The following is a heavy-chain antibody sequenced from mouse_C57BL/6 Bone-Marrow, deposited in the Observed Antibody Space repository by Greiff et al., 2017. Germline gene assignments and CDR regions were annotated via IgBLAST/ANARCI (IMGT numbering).Heavy chain of an antibody. CDR3: AREGLLSMDY. D-gene: IGHD2-10*01. J-gene: IGHJ4*01. V-gene: IGHV1-81*01. Sequence: QVQLQQSGAELARPGASVKLSCTASGYTFTSYGISWVKQRTGQGLAWIGELYPRSGNTYYNEKFKGKATLTANKSSSTAYMDLRSLTSEDSAVYFCAREGLLSMDYWGQGTSVTVSS. CDR1: GYTFTSYG. CDR2: LYPRSGNT.